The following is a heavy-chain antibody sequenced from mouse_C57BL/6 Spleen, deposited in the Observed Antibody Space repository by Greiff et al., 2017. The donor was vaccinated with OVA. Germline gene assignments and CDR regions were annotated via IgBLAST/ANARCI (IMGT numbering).Heavy chain of an antibody. Sequence: QVQLQQSGPELVKPGASVKISCKASGYAFSSSWLNWVKQRPGKGLEWIGRIYPGDGDTNYNGKFKGKATLTADKSSSTAYMQLSSLTSEDSAVYFCAREGYYGSSPSFDYWGQGTTLTVSS. CDR3: AREGYYGSSPSFDY. D-gene: IGHD1-1*01. CDR2: IYPGDGDT. CDR1: GYAFSSSW. V-gene: IGHV1-82*01. J-gene: IGHJ2*01.